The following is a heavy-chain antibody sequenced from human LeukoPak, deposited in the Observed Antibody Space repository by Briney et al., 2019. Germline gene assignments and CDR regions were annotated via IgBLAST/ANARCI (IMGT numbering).Heavy chain of an antibody. J-gene: IGHJ4*02. CDR2: ISYDGSNK. V-gene: IGHV3-30*18. CDR1: GFTFSSYG. D-gene: IGHD6-19*01. Sequence: PGRSLRLSCAASGFTFSSYGMHWVRQAPGKGLEWVAVISYDGSNKYYADSVKGRFTISRDNSKNTLYLQMNSLRAEDTAVYYCAKPASCGWYPGELPGDYWGQGTLVTVSS. CDR3: AKPASCGWYPGELPGDY.